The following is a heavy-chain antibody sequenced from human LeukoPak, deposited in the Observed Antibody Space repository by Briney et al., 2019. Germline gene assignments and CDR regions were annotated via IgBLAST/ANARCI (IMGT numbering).Heavy chain of an antibody. CDR3: ARTGDYSRSTGGWFDP. J-gene: IGHJ5*02. V-gene: IGHV4-59*11. CDR2: IFYNGNT. Sequence: SETLSLTCTVFGDSINNHYWSWVRQAPGKGLEWIGYIFYNGNTNYSPSLKSRVTISIDTSKKQFSLRLTSVTTADTAVYFCARTGDYSRSTGGWFDPWGQGTLVTVSS. D-gene: IGHD4-11*01. CDR1: GDSINNHY.